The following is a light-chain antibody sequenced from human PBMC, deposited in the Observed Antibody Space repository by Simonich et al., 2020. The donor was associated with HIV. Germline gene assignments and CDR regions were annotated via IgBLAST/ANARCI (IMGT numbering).Light chain of an antibody. CDR1: QSVSSY. Sequence: EIVLTQFPATLSLSPGERATLSCRASQSVSSYLAWYQQKPGQAPRFLIYDASNRATGIPARFSGSGSGTDFTLTISSLEPEDFAVYYCQQRSNWITFGQGTRLEIK. CDR3: QQRSNWIT. CDR2: DAS. V-gene: IGKV3-11*01. J-gene: IGKJ5*01.